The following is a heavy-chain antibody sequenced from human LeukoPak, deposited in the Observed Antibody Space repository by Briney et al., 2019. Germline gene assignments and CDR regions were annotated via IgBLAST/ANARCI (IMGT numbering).Heavy chain of an antibody. Sequence: PETLSLTCTVSGGSISSYYWSWIRQPPGKGLEWIGYIYYSGSTNYNPSLKSRVTISVDTSKNQFSLKLSSVTAADTAVYYCARRDYYDSSGYYGYWGQGTLVTVSS. J-gene: IGHJ4*02. V-gene: IGHV4-59*08. CDR2: IYYSGST. D-gene: IGHD3-22*01. CDR1: GGSISSYY. CDR3: ARRDYYDSSGYYGY.